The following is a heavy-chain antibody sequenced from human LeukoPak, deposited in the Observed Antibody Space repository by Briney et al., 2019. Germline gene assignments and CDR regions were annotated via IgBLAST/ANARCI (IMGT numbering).Heavy chain of an antibody. CDR2: IYYNGNS. CDR1: GGSISSYY. J-gene: IGHJ4*02. CDR3: ASEYSSSPAY. Sequence: SETLSLTCTVSGGSISSYYWSWIRQPPGKGLEWIGSIYYNGNSYYNLSLRSRLTLSVDTSKNQFSLKLSSVTAADTAVYYCASEYSSSPAYWGQGTLVTVSS. D-gene: IGHD6-6*01. V-gene: IGHV4-59*05.